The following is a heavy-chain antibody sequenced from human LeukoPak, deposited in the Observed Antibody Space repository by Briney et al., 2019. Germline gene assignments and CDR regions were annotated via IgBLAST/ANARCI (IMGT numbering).Heavy chain of an antibody. CDR2: IYYSGST. Sequence: PSETLSLTCTVSGGSISSYYWSWIRQPPGKGLEWIGYIYYSGSTNYNPSLKSRVTISVDTSKNQFSLKLSSVTAADTAVYYCAIVLVGATTHLFDCWGQGTLATVSS. V-gene: IGHV4-59*08. D-gene: IGHD1-26*01. CDR1: GGSISSYY. CDR3: AIVLVGATTHLFDC. J-gene: IGHJ4*02.